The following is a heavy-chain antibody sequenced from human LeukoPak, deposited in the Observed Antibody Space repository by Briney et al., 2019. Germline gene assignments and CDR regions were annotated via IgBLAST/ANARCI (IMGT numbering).Heavy chain of an antibody. J-gene: IGHJ5*02. D-gene: IGHD3-22*01. CDR3: AGMLRITMIPS. CDR2: IYYSGST. V-gene: IGHV4-30-4*01. Sequence: PSETLSLTCTVSGGSISSGDSYWSWIRQPPGKGLEWIVYIYYSGSTYYNPSLKSRLTISVDTSKNQFSLKLSSVTAADTAVYYCAGMLRITMIPSWGQGTLVTVSS. CDR1: GGSISSGDSY.